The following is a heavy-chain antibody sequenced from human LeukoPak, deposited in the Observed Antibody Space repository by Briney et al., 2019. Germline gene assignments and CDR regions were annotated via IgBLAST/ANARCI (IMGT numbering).Heavy chain of an antibody. CDR2: IGTAGDT. D-gene: IGHD6-19*01. J-gene: IGHJ4*02. V-gene: IGHV3-13*01. Sequence: GRSLRLSCAASGFTFSSNGMHWVRQATGKGLEWVSAIGTAGDTYYPGSVKGRFTISRENAKNSLYLQMNSLRAGDTAVYYCARAVAGTHFDYWGQGTLVTVSS. CDR1: GFTFSSNG. CDR3: ARAVAGTHFDY.